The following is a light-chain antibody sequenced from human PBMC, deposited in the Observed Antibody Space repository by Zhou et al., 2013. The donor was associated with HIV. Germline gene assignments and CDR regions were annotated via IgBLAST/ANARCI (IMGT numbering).Light chain of an antibody. CDR2: GAS. CDR1: QSISSW. Sequence: DIQMTQSPSTLSASVGDRVTITCRASQSISSWLAWYQQKPGKAPKLLIYGASNLISGVPSRFSGTGSGTDFILTIKSLRREDVATYFCQQTYSSPLTFGGGT. J-gene: IGKJ4*01. V-gene: IGKV1-5*01. CDR3: QQTYSSPLT.